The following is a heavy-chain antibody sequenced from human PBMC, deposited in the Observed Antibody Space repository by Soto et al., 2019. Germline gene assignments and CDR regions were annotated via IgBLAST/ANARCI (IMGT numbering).Heavy chain of an antibody. J-gene: IGHJ2*01. CDR2: IYSTGST. Sequence: QVHLQESGPGLVKPSETLSITCSVSGGSISNYYWSWIRQPAGKRLEWIGRIYSTGSTNYNPSLKSRVTMSLDTSQKQISLQLTSVTAADTAVYYCAREAFSGGVCSFDLWGRGTLVTVSS. CDR3: AREAFSGGVCSFDL. V-gene: IGHV4-4*07. D-gene: IGHD2-15*01. CDR1: GGSISNYY.